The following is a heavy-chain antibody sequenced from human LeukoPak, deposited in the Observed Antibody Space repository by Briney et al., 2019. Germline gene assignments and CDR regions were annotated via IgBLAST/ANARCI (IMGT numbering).Heavy chain of an antibody. V-gene: IGHV1-69*02. J-gene: IGHJ3*02. D-gene: IGHD1-26*01. Sequence: SVKVSCKASGGTFSSYTISWVRQAPGQGLEWMGRIIPILGIANYAQKFQGRVTITADKSTSTAYMELSSLRAEDTAVYYCASTTPRTQFAFDIWGQGTMVTVSS. CDR2: IIPILGIA. CDR3: ASTTPRTQFAFDI. CDR1: GGTFSSYT.